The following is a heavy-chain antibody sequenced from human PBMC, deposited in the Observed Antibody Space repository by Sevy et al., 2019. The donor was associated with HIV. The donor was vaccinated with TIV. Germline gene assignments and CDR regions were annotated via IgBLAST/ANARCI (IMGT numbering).Heavy chain of an antibody. D-gene: IGHD2-15*01. CDR3: ARGLGGSYSGNAFDI. CDR1: GYSFTSYW. V-gene: IGHV5-51*01. Sequence: GESLKISCKGSGYSFTSYWIGWVRQMPGKGLEWMGIIYPGDSDTRYSPSFQGQVTISADKSIGTAYLQWSSLKASDTAMYYCARGLGGSYSGNAFDIWGQGTMVTVSS. J-gene: IGHJ3*02. CDR2: IYPGDSDT.